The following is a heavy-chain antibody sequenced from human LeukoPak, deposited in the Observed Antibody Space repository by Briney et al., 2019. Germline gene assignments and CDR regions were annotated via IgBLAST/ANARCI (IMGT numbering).Heavy chain of an antibody. CDR1: RYTFSSYG. CDR2: IWYDGSNK. J-gene: IGHJ3*02. CDR3: ARDRGDYDILTGYYRGAFDI. V-gene: IGHV3-33*08. Sequence: GGSLRLSCAASRYTFSSYGMHWVRQAPGKGLEWGAVIWYDGSNKYYADSVKGRFTISRDNSKNTLYLQMNSLRAEDRAVYYCARDRGDYDILTGYYRGAFDIWGQGTMVTVSS. D-gene: IGHD3-9*01.